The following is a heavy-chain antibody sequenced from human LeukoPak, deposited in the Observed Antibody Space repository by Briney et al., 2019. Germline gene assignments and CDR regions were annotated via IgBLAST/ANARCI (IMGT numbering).Heavy chain of an antibody. Sequence: GGSLRLSCAASGFTFSSYAMSWVRQAPGKGLEWVSAISGSGGSSYYADSVKGRFTISRDNSKNTLYLQMNSLRAEDTAVYYCAKAQKVQHIVVVTAPIDYWGQGTLVTVSS. D-gene: IGHD2-21*02. V-gene: IGHV3-23*01. CDR2: ISGSGGSS. CDR3: AKAQKVQHIVVVTAPIDY. CDR1: GFTFSSYA. J-gene: IGHJ4*02.